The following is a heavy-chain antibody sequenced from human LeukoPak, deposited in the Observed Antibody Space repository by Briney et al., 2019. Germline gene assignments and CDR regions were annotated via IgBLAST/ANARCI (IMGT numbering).Heavy chain of an antibody. D-gene: IGHD3-10*01. Sequence: GGSLRLSCAASGFTFSSYAMSWVRQAPGKGLEWVSAISGSGGSTYYADSVKGRFTIYRDNSKNTLYLQMNSLRAEDTAVYYCAKDRGLLLWFGEPFDYWGQGTLVTVSS. CDR1: GFTFSSYA. V-gene: IGHV3-23*01. J-gene: IGHJ4*02. CDR2: ISGSGGST. CDR3: AKDRGLLLWFGEPFDY.